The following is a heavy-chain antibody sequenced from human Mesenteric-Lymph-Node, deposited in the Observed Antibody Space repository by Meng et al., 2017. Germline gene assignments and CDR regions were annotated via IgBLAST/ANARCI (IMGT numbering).Heavy chain of an antibody. CDR2: IIPIFGTA. CDR3: ARGSIAALRAYYYGMDV. J-gene: IGHJ6*02. V-gene: IGHV1-69*06. CDR1: GGTFSSYA. D-gene: IGHD6-6*01. Sequence: SVKVSCKASGGTFSSYAISWVRQAPGQGLEWMGGIIPIFGTANYAQKFQGRVTITADKSTSTAYMELSSLRSEDTAVYYCARGSIAALRAYYYGMDVWGQGTTVTVSS.